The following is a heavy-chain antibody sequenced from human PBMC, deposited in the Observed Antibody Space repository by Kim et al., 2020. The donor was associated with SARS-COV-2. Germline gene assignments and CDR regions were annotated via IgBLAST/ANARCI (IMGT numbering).Heavy chain of an antibody. V-gene: IGHV4-34*01. CDR1: GGSFSGYY. Sequence: SETLSLTCAVYGGSFSGYYWSWIRQPPGKGLEWIGEINHSGSTNYNPSLKSRVTISVDTSKNQFSLKLSSVTAADTAVYYCARRRVDIVVVPAAHGHYYYYYGMDVWGQGTPVTVSS. D-gene: IGHD2-2*01. CDR3: ARRRVDIVVVPAAHGHYYYYYGMDV. CDR2: INHSGST. J-gene: IGHJ6*02.